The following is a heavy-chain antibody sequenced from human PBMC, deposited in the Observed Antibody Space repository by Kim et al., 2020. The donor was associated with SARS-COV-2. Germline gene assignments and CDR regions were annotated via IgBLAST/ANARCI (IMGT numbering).Heavy chain of an antibody. CDR3: AKGKEFISMIVVVYFDY. Sequence: GGSLRLSCAASGFTFSSYAMSWVRQTPGKGLEWVSGISGSGGSTYYADSVKGRFTISRDNSKNTLYLQMNSLRAEDTAVYYCAKGKEFISMIVVVYFDYWGQGTLVTVSS. CDR1: GFTFSSYA. D-gene: IGHD3-22*01. V-gene: IGHV3-23*01. J-gene: IGHJ4*02. CDR2: ISGSGGST.